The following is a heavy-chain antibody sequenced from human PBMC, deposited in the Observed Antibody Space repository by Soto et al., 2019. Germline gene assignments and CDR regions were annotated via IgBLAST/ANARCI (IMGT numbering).Heavy chain of an antibody. D-gene: IGHD3-9*01. J-gene: IGHJ6*03. Sequence: GGSLRLSCTASGFTVSSNYMSWVRQAPGKGLEWVSVIYSGGSTYYADSVKGRFTISRDNSKNTVYLQMNSLRAEDTAVYYCAKVDDILTGHNYQYYIDVRGQGTTVTVS. V-gene: IGHV3-53*01. CDR3: AKVDDILTGHNYQYYIDV. CDR2: IYSGGST. CDR1: GFTVSSNY.